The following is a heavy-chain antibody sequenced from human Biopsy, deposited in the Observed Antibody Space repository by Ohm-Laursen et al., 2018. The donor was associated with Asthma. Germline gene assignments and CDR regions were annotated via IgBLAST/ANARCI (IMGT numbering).Heavy chain of an antibody. V-gene: IGHV4-30-2*06. CDR2: IYRNGDT. D-gene: IGHD2-21*02. CDR3: ARGWNCGGDCYSLDY. Sequence: SQTLSLTCPVSGVSVGTRGYSRTWIRQSPGVGLEWIGYIYRNGDTYYNPTLKNRVTISIDSSKNQFSLRLRSVTAADTAVYYCARGWNCGGDCYSLDYWGQGTLVTVSS. J-gene: IGHJ4*02. CDR1: GVSVGTRGYS.